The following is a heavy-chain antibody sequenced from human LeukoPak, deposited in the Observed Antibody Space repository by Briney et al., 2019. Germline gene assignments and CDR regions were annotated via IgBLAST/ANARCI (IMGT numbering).Heavy chain of an antibody. CDR3: AKRGDYSSDLGTCIDA. J-gene: IGHJ5*02. V-gene: IGHV3-23*01. CDR1: GFSFTNYA. Sequence: GGSLRLSCVASGFSFTNYAMSWVRQAPARGPEWLSSMKGGGETFYADSVKGRCTLSRDNSRNTVHLQMNSLRVEDTALYYCAKRGDYSSDLGTCIDAWGQGVLVTVSS. D-gene: IGHD6-19*01. CDR2: MKGGGET.